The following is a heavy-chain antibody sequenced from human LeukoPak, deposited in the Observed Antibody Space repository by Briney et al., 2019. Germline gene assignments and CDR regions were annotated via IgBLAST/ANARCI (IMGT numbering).Heavy chain of an antibody. Sequence: GGSLRLSCAASGFTFSSYSMNWVRQAPGKGLEWVSSISSSSSYIYYADSVKGRFTISRDNAKNSLYLQMNSLRAEDTAVYYCARSYCSGGSCYRFFDYWGQGTLVTVSS. V-gene: IGHV3-21*01. D-gene: IGHD2-15*01. J-gene: IGHJ4*02. CDR1: GFTFSSYS. CDR2: ISSSSSYI. CDR3: ARSYCSGGSCYRFFDY.